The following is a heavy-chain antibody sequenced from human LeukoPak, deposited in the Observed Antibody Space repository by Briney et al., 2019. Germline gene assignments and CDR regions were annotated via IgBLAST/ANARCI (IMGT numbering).Heavy chain of an antibody. D-gene: IGHD1-1*01. J-gene: IGHJ6*02. CDR2: LNSDGSST. Sequence: GGSLRLSCAASGFTFSSYWMHWVRQAPGKGLVWVSRLNSDGSSTSYADSVKGRFTISRDSAKNTLYLQMNSLRAEDTAVYYCARDSRYTMDVWGQGTTVTVSS. V-gene: IGHV3-74*01. CDR3: ARDSRYTMDV. CDR1: GFTFSSYW.